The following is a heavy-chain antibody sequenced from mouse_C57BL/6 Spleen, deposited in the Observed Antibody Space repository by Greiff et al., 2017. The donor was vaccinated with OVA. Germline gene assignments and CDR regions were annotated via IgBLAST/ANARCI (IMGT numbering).Heavy chain of an antibody. J-gene: IGHJ1*03. CDR1: GYAFSSSW. V-gene: IGHV1-82*01. Sequence: VQLQQSGPELVKPGASVKISCKASGYAFSSSWMNWVKQRPGKGLEWIGRIYPGDGDTNYNGKFKGKATLTADKSSSTAYMQLSSLTSEDSAVYFCARRGSYYYGSSYWYFDGWGTGTTVTVSS. CDR3: ARRGSYYYGSSYWYFDG. D-gene: IGHD1-1*01. CDR2: IYPGDGDT.